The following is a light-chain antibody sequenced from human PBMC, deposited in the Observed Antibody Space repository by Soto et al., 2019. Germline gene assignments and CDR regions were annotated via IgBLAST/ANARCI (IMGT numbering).Light chain of an antibody. V-gene: IGLV8-61*01. CDR2: NTY. Sequence: QTVVTQEPSFSVSPGGTVTLTCGLSSGAVSTNYYPAWYQQAPGQAPRKLIYNTYTRSSGVPDRFSGSIRGTKAALTITGAQADDESDYYCVLYMGSGTWVFGGGTKVTVL. CDR3: VLYMGSGTWV. J-gene: IGLJ3*02. CDR1: SGAVSTNYY.